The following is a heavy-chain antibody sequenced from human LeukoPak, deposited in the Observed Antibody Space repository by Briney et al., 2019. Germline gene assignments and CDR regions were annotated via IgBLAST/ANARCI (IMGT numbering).Heavy chain of an antibody. CDR2: IIPILGIA. J-gene: IGHJ4*02. V-gene: IGHV1-69*04. CDR1: GGTFSSYA. D-gene: IGHD6-13*01. Sequence: ASVKVACKASGGTFSSYAISWVRQAPGQGLEWMGRIIPILGIANYAQKFQGRVTITADKSTSTAYAELSSLRSEDTAVYYCARDFPEEPIAGTIDYWGQGTLVTVSS. CDR3: ARDFPEEPIAGTIDY.